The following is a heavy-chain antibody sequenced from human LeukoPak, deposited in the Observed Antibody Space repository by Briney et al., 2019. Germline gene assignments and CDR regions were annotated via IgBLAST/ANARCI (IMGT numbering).Heavy chain of an antibody. CDR2: ISGSSSDT. CDR3: ARDGAGLDY. Sequence: GGPLRLSCAASGFSFSNYKMNWVRQAPGKGLEWVSSISGSSSDTRYADSVKGRFTISRDNAKNSLFLQMDSLRAEDTALYYCARDGAGLDYWGQGTLVTVSS. V-gene: IGHV3-21*01. J-gene: IGHJ4*02. CDR1: GFSFSNYK. D-gene: IGHD3-16*01.